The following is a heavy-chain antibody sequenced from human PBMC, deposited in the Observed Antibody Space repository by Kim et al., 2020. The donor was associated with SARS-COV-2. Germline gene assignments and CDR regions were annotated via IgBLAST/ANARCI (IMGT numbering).Heavy chain of an antibody. CDR2: ISSSGSTI. J-gene: IGHJ6*03. CDR3: ARSRSRESYNWKRHYYYDMDV. V-gene: IGHV3-48*03. Sequence: GGSLRLSCAASGFTFSSYEMNWVRQAPGKGLEWVSYISSSGSTIYYADSVKGRFTISRDNAKNSLYLQMNSLRAEDTAVYYCARSRSRESYNWKRHYYYDMDVWGKGTTVTVSS. D-gene: IGHD1-20*01. CDR1: GFTFSSYE.